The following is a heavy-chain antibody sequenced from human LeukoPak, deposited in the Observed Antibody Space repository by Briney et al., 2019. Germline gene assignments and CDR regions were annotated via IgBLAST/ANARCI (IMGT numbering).Heavy chain of an antibody. CDR3: AKNGQTGFSFDP. J-gene: IGHJ5*02. CDR2: GSDNGGT. D-gene: IGHD3-9*01. V-gene: IGHV4-34*01. CDR1: GGSISTYY. Sequence: SETLSLTCTVSGGSISTYYWSWIRQPPGKGLEWIGEGSDNGGTKFNPSLKSRATISADTSKNQFTLKLTSVTAADTAVYYCAKNGQTGFSFDPWGQGTLVTVSS.